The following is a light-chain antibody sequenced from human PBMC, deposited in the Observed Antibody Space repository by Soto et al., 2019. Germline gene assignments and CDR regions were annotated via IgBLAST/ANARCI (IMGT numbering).Light chain of an antibody. CDR1: SSNIGNNT. CDR2: TTN. V-gene: IGLV1-44*01. CDR3: AAWDGSLNGPV. Sequence: QSVLTQPPSASVTPGKRVSISCSGSSSNIGNNTVNWYQQFPETAPRLLIYTTNQRPSGVPDRFSGSKSGTPASLAISGHQSEDEAEYYCAAWDGSLNGPVFGGGTKLTVL. J-gene: IGLJ3*02.